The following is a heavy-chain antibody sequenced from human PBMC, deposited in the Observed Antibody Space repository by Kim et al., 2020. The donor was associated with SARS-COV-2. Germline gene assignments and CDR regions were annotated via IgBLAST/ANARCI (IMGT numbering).Heavy chain of an antibody. Sequence: SNKDYAAPVKGRFTISRDNSKNTLYLQMNSLRAEDTAVYYCAKGGDYFDYWGQGTLVTVSS. CDR3: AKGGDYFDY. V-gene: IGHV3-30*02. CDR2: SNK. D-gene: IGHD3-16*01. J-gene: IGHJ4*02.